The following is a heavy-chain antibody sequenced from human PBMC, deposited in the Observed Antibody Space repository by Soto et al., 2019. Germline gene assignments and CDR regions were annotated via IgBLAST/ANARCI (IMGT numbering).Heavy chain of an antibody. D-gene: IGHD2-15*01. CDR1: GYSFISYY. CDR3: ARALPVTYCLDY. J-gene: IGHJ4*02. V-gene: IGHV1-46*01. Sequence: QVQLVQYGAEVKEPGASVQLSCTASGYSFISYYIHWVRQAPGQGLELVGRVGPGGGGTHYAQKYRDRVTMTTDTSTSTVYMDLSCLRSDDTALYYCARALPVTYCLDYWGQGPLVAVAA. CDR2: VGPGGGGT.